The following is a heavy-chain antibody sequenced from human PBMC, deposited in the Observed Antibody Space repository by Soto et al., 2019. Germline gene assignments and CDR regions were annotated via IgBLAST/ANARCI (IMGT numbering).Heavy chain of an antibody. V-gene: IGHV1-18*01. J-gene: IGHJ4*02. D-gene: IGHD2-15*01. CDR2: ISAYNGNT. CDR1: GYTFTNFG. CDR3: ARDHGYCSGGTCYPRY. Sequence: ASVKVSCKASGYTFTNFGISWVRQAPGQGLEWMGWISAYNGNTNYAQKLQGRVTMTTDTSTSTAYMELRSLRSDDTAVYYCARDHGYCSGGTCYPRYWGQGTLVTVSS.